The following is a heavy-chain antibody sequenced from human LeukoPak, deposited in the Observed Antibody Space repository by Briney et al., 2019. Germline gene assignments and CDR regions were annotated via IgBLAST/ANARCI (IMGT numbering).Heavy chain of an antibody. J-gene: IGHJ4*02. Sequence: GSLRLSCVVSGLTFTNAWMSWVRQAPGKGLEWVGRIKSKTDGGTTDYPAPVKGRFTISRDDSKNTVYLQMNSLKTEDAAVYYCTTDNFSGYWGQGTLVTVSS. V-gene: IGHV3-15*01. D-gene: IGHD1-20*01. CDR2: IKSKTDGGTT. CDR3: TTDNFSGY. CDR1: GLTFTNAW.